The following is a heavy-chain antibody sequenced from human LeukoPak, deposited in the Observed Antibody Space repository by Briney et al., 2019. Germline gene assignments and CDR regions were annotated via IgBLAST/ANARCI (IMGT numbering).Heavy chain of an antibody. CDR2: INHSGST. Sequence: SETLSLTCAVYGGSFSGYYWSWIRQPPGKGLEWIGEINHSGSTNYNPSLKSRVTISVDTSKNQFSLKLSSVTAADTAVYYCARGCGYWGQGTLVTVSS. CDR3: ARGCGY. J-gene: IGHJ4*02. CDR1: GGSFSGYY. V-gene: IGHV4-34*01.